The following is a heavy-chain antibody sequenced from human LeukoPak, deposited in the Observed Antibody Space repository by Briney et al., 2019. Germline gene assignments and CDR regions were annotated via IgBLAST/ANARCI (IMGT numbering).Heavy chain of an antibody. CDR1: GFTFNNYV. CDR2: IDYAGGST. CDR3: AATRVCGGVLLRPNCLYFEN. J-gene: IGHJ4*02. V-gene: IGHV3-23*01. D-gene: IGHD3-10*01. Sequence: GGSLRLSCAASGFTFNNYVMSWVRQAPGRGLEWVSGIDYAGGSTIYADSVQGRFTVSRDNSKNTLYLQMNSPRAEDTAIYYCAATRVCGGVLLRPNCLYFENWGQGTLVTVSS.